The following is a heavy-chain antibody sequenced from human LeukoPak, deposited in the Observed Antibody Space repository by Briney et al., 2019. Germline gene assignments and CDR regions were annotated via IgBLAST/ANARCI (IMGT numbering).Heavy chain of an antibody. CDR3: ARLSYGGNGRFFDY. V-gene: IGHV4-59*01. CDR2: IYYSGST. D-gene: IGHD4-23*01. J-gene: IGHJ4*02. CDR1: GGSISSYY. Sequence: SETLSLTCTVSGGSISSYYWSWIRQPPGKGLEWIGYIYYSGSTNYNPSLKSRVTISVDTSKNQFSLKLSSVPAADTAVYYCARLSYGGNGRFFDYWGQGTLVTVSS.